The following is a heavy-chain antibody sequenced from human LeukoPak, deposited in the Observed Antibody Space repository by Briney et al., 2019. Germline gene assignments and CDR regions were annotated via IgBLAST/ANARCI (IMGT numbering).Heavy chain of an antibody. V-gene: IGHV4-34*01. Sequence: TPSETLSLTCAVYGGSFSGYYWSWIRQPPGKGLEWIGEINHSGSTNYNPSLKSRVTISVDTSKNQFSLKLSSVTAADTAVYYCARGLAAAGTVGPYNWFDPWGQGTLVTVSS. CDR3: ARGLAAAGTVGPYNWFDP. D-gene: IGHD6-13*01. CDR1: GGSFSGYY. J-gene: IGHJ5*02. CDR2: INHSGST.